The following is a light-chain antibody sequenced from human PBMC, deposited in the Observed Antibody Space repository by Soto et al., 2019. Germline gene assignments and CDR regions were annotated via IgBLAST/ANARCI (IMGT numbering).Light chain of an antibody. CDR2: DVS. V-gene: IGLV2-14*01. CDR3: SSYTSSSTYV. Sequence: QAASVSGSPGQSIAISCTGTSSDVGGYDYVSWYQQHPGKAPKLMIYDVSNRPSGVSNRFSGSKSDNTASLTISGLQAEDEADYYCSSYTSSSTYVFGTGTKLTVL. CDR1: SSDVGGYDY. J-gene: IGLJ1*01.